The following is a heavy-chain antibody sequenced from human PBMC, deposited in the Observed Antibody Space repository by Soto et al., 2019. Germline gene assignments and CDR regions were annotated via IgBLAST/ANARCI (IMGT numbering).Heavy chain of an antibody. CDR1: GDSVSRDTAA. J-gene: IGHJ6*02. V-gene: IGHV6-1*01. CDR3: AGAPWFRGLDV. Sequence: PSQTLSLTCAISGDSVSRDTAAWNWTRQSPSRGLEWLGRTYYRSKWHFDDAVSVRSRVTINPDTSKNQFSLQLDSLTPEDTAVYYCAGAPWFRGLDVWGQGTPVTVSS. CDR2: TYYRSKWHF. D-gene: IGHD3-10*01.